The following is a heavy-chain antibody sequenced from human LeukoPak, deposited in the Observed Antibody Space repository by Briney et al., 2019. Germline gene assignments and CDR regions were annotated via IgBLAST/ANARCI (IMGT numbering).Heavy chain of an antibody. CDR2: IRGTNDTT. D-gene: IGHD1-26*01. CDR1: GYSFLNYG. Sequence: GASVKVSCQASGYSFLNYGISWMRQAPGQGLEWMGWIRGTNDTTKYAQRFQGRVTMTTDTSTSTAYMELKSLRSDDTAVYYCARDLSPSGSYGGIDAFDIWGQGTMVTVSS. V-gene: IGHV1-18*01. J-gene: IGHJ3*02. CDR3: ARDLSPSGSYGGIDAFDI.